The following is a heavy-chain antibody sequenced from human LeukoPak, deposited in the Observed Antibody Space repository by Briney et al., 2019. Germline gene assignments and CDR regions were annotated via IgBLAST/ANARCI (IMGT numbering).Heavy chain of an antibody. J-gene: IGHJ4*02. CDR2: VYTSGST. Sequence: SQTLSLTCTVSGGSISSGRYYWSWIRQPAGKGLEWIGRVYTSGSTNYNPSLKSRVTISVDTSKNQFSLKLRSVTAADTAVYYCEGSGDDEGPYHFDYWGQGTLVTVSS. V-gene: IGHV4-61*02. CDR3: EGSGDDEGPYHFDY. D-gene: IGHD3-10*01. CDR1: GGSISSGRYY.